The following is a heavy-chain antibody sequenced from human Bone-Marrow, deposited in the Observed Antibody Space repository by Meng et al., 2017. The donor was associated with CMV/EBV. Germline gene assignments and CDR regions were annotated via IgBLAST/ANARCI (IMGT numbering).Heavy chain of an antibody. V-gene: IGHV1-18*01. CDR1: GYTFTSYG. CDR3: ARDKWELLDFDAFAI. CDR2: ISAYNGNT. Sequence: ASVKVSCKASGYTFTSYGISWVRQAPGQGLEWMGWISAYNGNTNYTQKLQGRVTMTTDTSTSTAYMELRSLRSDDTAVYYCARDKWELLDFDAFAIWGQGPRVTCSS. J-gene: IGHJ3*02. D-gene: IGHD1-26*01.